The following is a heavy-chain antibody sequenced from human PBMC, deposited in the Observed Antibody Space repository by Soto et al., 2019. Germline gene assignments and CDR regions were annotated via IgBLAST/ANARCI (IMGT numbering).Heavy chain of an antibody. Sequence: GGSLRLSCAASGFTFSSYWMHWVRQAPGEGLVWVSRIKSDGRSITYADSVKGRFTISRDNAKNTLYLQMNSLRAEDTAVYYWSSDPTCLPGPFDCWGQGTLVTVSS. CDR2: IKSDGRSI. CDR1: GFTFSSYW. V-gene: IGHV3-74*01. CDR3: SSDPTCLPGPFDC. J-gene: IGHJ4*02.